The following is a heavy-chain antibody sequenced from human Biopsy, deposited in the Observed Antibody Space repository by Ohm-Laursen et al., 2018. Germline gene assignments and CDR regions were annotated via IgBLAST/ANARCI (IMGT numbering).Heavy chain of an antibody. D-gene: IGHD1-1*01. Sequence: SLRLSCSASGFTFSIYAMSWVRQAPGKELEWVSAITVSADTTYYADSVRGRFTVSRDNSQNTLYLQMNSLRAEDTAIYYCAKGRVGNSGSLDIWGHGTMATVSS. V-gene: IGHV3-23*01. J-gene: IGHJ3*02. CDR3: AKGRVGNSGSLDI. CDR2: ITVSADTT. CDR1: GFTFSIYA.